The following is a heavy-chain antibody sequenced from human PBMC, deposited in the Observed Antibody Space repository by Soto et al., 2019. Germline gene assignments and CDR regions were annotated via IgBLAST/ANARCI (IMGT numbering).Heavy chain of an antibody. CDR2: ISWNSGSI. V-gene: IGHV3-9*01. CDR3: AKIPCRLSGRPPDGFDI. D-gene: IGHD6-25*01. Sequence: EVQLVESGGGLVQPGMSLRLSCAASGFTFDDYAMHWVRQAPGKGLEWVSGISWNSGSIDYADSVKGRFTISRDNARNSLYLQMNSLRVEDTVLYYCAKIPCRLSGRPPDGFDIGGQGTMVTVSS. J-gene: IGHJ3*02. CDR1: GFTFDDYA.